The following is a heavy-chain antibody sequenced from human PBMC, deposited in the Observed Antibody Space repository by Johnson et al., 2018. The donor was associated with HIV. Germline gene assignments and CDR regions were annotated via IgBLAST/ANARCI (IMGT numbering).Heavy chain of an antibody. Sequence: QVQLVESGGGVVQPGRSLRLSCVGSGFTFSGYAMHWVRQAPGKGLEWVAFISYDGSTKYYADSVRGRFTISRDNSKNTLYLQMSSLRTEDTAVYYCAKERQLVRAFDIWGQGTMVTVSS. J-gene: IGHJ3*02. D-gene: IGHD6-6*01. V-gene: IGHV3-30-3*01. CDR1: GFTFSGYA. CDR3: AKERQLVRAFDI. CDR2: ISYDGSTK.